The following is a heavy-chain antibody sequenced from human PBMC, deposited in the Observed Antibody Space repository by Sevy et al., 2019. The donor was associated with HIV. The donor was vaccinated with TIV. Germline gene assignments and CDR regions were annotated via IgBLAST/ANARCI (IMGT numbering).Heavy chain of an antibody. CDR2: IVVGSGNK. V-gene: IGHV1-58*01. J-gene: IGHJ6*02. D-gene: IGHD3-3*01. CDR3: AAEEITIFGVVMAYGMDV. Sequence: ASVKVSCKASGFTFTSSAVQWVRQARGQRLEWIGWIVVGSGNKNYAQKFQERVTITRDMSTSTAYMELSGLRSEDTAVYYCAAEEITIFGVVMAYGMDVWGQGTTVTVSS. CDR1: GFTFTSSA.